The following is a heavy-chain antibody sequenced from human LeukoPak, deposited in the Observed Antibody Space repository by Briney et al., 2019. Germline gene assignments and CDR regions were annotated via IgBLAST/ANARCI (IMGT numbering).Heavy chain of an antibody. CDR2: IYPGDSDT. CDR3: ARQSPGGWSGYYVDY. J-gene: IGHJ4*02. D-gene: IGHD3-3*01. Sequence: GESLEISCKGSGYSFTSYWIGWVRQMPGKGLEWMGIIYPGDSDTRYSPSFQGQVTISADKSISTAYLQWSSLKASDTAMYYCARQSPGGWSGYYVDYWGQGTLVTVSS. CDR1: GYSFTSYW. V-gene: IGHV5-51*01.